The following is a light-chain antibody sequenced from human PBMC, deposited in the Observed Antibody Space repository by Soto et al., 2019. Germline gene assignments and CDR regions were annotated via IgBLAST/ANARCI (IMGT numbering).Light chain of an antibody. V-gene: IGLV2-14*01. CDR2: DVS. CDR1: SSDVGGYSY. J-gene: IGLJ2*01. CDR3: SSYTSSSTLGV. Sequence: QSVLTQPASVSGSPGQSITISCTRTSSDVGGYSYVSWYQQHPGKAPKLMIYDVSNRPSGVSNRFSGSKSGNTASLTISGLQAEDEADYYCSSYTSSSTLGVFGGGTKVTVL.